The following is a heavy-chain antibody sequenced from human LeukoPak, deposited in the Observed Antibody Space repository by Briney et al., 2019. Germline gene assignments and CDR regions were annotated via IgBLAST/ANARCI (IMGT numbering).Heavy chain of an antibody. CDR2: IKQDGSEK. D-gene: IGHD6-13*01. CDR1: GFTFSSYW. J-gene: IGHJ4*02. Sequence: GGSLRLSCAASGFTFSSYWMSWVRQAPGKGLEWVANIKQDGSEKYYVYSVKGRFTISRDNAKNSLYLQMNSLRAEDTAVYYCARGMGSSWWVSKHYFDYWGQGTLVTVSS. V-gene: IGHV3-7*01. CDR3: ARGMGSSWWVSKHYFDY.